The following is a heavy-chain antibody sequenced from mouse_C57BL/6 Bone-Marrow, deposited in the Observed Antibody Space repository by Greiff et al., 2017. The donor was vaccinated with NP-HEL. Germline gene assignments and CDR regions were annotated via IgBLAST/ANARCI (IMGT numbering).Heavy chain of an antibody. Sequence: VQLQQSGAELVKPGASVKISCKASGYAFSSYWMNWVKQRPGKGLEWIGQIYPGDGDTNYNGKFKGKATLTADKSPSTAYMQLSSLTSEDSAVYFCARGGDYYGSSWSDWYFDVWGTGTTVTVSS. V-gene: IGHV1-80*01. CDR2: IYPGDGDT. CDR1: GYAFSSYW. J-gene: IGHJ1*03. CDR3: ARGGDYYGSSWSDWYFDV. D-gene: IGHD1-1*01.